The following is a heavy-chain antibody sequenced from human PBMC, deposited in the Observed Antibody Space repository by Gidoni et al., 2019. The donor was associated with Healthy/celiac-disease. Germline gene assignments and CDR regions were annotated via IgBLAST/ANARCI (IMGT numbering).Heavy chain of an antibody. CDR3: ARVRGGAPDY. D-gene: IGHD1-26*01. CDR2: IYYSGST. Sequence: QVQLQESGPGLVKPTQTLSRTCTVSGGSISSGGYYWSWLRQNSGKGLEWFGYIYYSGSTYYNPSLKSRVTISADTSKTQFSLKLSSGTAADTAVYCCARVRGGAPDYWGQGTLVTVSS. CDR1: GGSISSGGYY. J-gene: IGHJ4*02. V-gene: IGHV4-31*03.